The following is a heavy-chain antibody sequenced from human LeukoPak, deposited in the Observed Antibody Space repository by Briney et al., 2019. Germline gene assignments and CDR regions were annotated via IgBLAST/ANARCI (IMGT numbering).Heavy chain of an antibody. CDR1: GYNFTNYW. J-gene: IGHJ3*02. CDR2: IYPGDSDT. V-gene: IGHV5-51*01. CDR3: ARLHRHTTGDGDVYPFDI. Sequence: KHGESLKISCKGSGYNFTNYWIGWVRQMPGKGLEWMGIIYPGDSDTTYSPSFQGQVTISADQSISTAYLQWSSLKASDTAMYFCARLHRHTTGDGDVYPFDIWGQGTMVTVSS. D-gene: IGHD7-27*01.